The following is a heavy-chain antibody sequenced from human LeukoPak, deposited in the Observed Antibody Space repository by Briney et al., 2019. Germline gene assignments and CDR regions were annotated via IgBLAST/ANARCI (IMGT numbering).Heavy chain of an antibody. V-gene: IGHV3-48*03. Sequence: PGGSLRLSCAASGFTFSSYEMNWVRQAPGKGLEWVSYISSSGSTIYYADSVKGRFTISRDNAKNSLYLQMNSLRAEDTAVYYCARVRFLEWLLPFDYWGQGTLVTVPS. CDR1: GFTFSSYE. CDR3: ARVRFLEWLLPFDY. J-gene: IGHJ4*02. D-gene: IGHD3-3*01. CDR2: ISSSGSTI.